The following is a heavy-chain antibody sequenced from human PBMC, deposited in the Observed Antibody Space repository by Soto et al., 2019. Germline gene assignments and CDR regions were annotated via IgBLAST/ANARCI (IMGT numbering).Heavy chain of an antibody. D-gene: IGHD2-15*01. CDR2: IYYSGTA. J-gene: IGHJ4*02. Sequence: SETLSLTCTVSGDSVSSGVYYWSWIRQPPGKGLEWIGYIYYSGTADYNPSLKSRVTMSVDTSKNQFSLNLRSVTAADTALYYCTRVNGITSGGPPVPDYWGQGTLVTVSS. CDR1: GDSVSSGVYY. V-gene: IGHV4-61*08. CDR3: TRVNGITSGGPPVPDY.